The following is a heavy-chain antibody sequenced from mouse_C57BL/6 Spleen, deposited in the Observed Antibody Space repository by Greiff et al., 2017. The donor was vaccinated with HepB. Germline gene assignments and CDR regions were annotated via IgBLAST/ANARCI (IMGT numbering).Heavy chain of an antibody. J-gene: IGHJ2*01. Sequence: QVQLKQSGAELVRPGASVKLSCKASGYTFTDYYINWVKQRPGQGLEWIARIYPGSGNTYYNEKFKGKATLTAEKSSSTAYMQLSSLTSEDSAVYFCARGGSNYSYYFDYWGQGTTLTVSS. CDR1: GYTFTDYY. D-gene: IGHD2-5*01. V-gene: IGHV1-76*01. CDR2: IYPGSGNT. CDR3: ARGGSNYSYYFDY.